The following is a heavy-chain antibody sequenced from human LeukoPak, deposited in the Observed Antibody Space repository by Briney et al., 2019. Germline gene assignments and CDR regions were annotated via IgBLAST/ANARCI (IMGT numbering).Heavy chain of an antibody. CDR1: GYTFTSYG. Sequence: AAVKVSCKASGYTFTSYGISWVRQAPGQGLEWMGWIGAYNGNTNYAQKLQGRVTMTTDTSTSTAYMELRSLRSDDTAVYSCARLSSHGWLDPWGQGTLVTVSS. V-gene: IGHV1-18*01. CDR3: ARLSSHGWLDP. CDR2: IGAYNGNT. J-gene: IGHJ5*02. D-gene: IGHD6-13*01.